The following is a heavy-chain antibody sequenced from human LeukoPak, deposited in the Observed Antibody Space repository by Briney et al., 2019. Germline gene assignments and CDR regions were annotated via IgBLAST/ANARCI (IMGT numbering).Heavy chain of an antibody. V-gene: IGHV3-23*01. CDR2: ISGSGGST. J-gene: IGHJ6*02. Sequence: PGGSLRLSCAASGFTFSSYAMSWVRQAPGKGLEWVSAISGSGGSTYYADSVKGRFTISRDNSKNTLYLQMNSLRAEDTAVYYCATYSGSYSSMDVWGQGTTVTVSS. CDR1: GFTFSSYA. D-gene: IGHD1-26*01. CDR3: ATYSGSYSSMDV.